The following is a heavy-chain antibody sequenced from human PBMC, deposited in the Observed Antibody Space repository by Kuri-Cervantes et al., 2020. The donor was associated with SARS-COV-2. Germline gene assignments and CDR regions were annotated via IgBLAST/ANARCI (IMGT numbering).Heavy chain of an antibody. J-gene: IGHJ4*02. D-gene: IGHD3-3*01. CDR1: GFTFSDYY. CDR2: ISSSGSTI. V-gene: IGHV3-11*04. CDR3: ARDFRSGYYTTTDY. Sequence: GGSLRLSCAASGFTFSDYYMSWIRQAPGKGLEWVSYISSSGSTIYYADSVKGRFTISRDNAKNSLYLQMNSLRAEDTAVYYCARDFRSGYYTTTDYWGQGTLVTVSS.